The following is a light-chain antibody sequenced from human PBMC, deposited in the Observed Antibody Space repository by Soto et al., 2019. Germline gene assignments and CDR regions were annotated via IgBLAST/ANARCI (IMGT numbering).Light chain of an antibody. J-gene: IGKJ2*01. Sequence: VLTQSPGTLSLSPGDRATLSCRSSQRVSGSSLAWYQQKPGQAPRVLFYGATTRATGVPDRFSGNGSGADFTLTISRLEPGYFGVYHCQQYGNSPSFGPGTKLEIK. CDR1: QRVSGSS. CDR2: GAT. V-gene: IGKV3-20*01. CDR3: QQYGNSPS.